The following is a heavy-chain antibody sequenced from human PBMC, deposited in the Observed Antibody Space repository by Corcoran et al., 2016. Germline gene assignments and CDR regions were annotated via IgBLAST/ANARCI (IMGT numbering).Heavy chain of an antibody. CDR1: GGSISSYY. V-gene: IGHV4-59*01. CDR3: ARGRTDFDY. Sequence: QVQLQESGPGLVKPSETLSLTCTVSGGSISSYYWSWIRQPPGKGLEWIGYIYYSGSTNYNPSLKSRVTISVDTSKNQFSLKLSSVTAADTAVYYWARGRTDFDYWGQGTLVTVSS. CDR2: IYYSGST. J-gene: IGHJ4*02.